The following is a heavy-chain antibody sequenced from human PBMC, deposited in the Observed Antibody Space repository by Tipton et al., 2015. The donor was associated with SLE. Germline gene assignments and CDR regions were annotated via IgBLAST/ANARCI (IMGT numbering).Heavy chain of an antibody. J-gene: IGHJ4*02. CDR2: IYYSGST. D-gene: IGHD3-16*01. CDR3: ARSMLTTKRVFDY. V-gene: IGHV4-39*07. Sequence: TLSLTCTFSTDSISSNSFYWGWIRQPPGKGLEWIGSIYYSGSTYYNPSLKSRVTISVDTSKNQFSLSVNSVTAADTAVYYCARSMLTTKRVFDYWGQGTLVTVSS. CDR1: TDSISSNSFY.